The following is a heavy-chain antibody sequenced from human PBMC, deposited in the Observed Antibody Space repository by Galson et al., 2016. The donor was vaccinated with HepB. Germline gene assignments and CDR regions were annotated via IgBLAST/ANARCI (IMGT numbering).Heavy chain of an antibody. CDR1: GFTFSSHN. D-gene: IGHD3-3*01. CDR3: AGRTIFGVVIIH. J-gene: IGHJ4*02. Sequence: SLRLSCAASGFTFSSHNMNWVRQAPGKGLEWVSSISSSSSYIYYADSVKGRFTISRDNAKNSLYLQMNSLRAEDTAMYYCAGRTIFGVVIIHWGQGTLVTVSS. V-gene: IGHV3-21*01. CDR2: ISSSSSYI.